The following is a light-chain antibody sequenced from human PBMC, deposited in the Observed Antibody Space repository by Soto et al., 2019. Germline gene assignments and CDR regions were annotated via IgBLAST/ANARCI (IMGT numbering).Light chain of an antibody. CDR1: RSINSN. Sequence: EIVMTQSPDTLSVSPGERASLSCRASRSINSNLAWYQQNPGQAPRLLIYGASARATGIPARFSGSGSGTEFTLTISSLQSEDFAIYYCQHYNNWPLTFGQGTKVDIK. CDR2: GAS. CDR3: QHYNNWPLT. J-gene: IGKJ1*01. V-gene: IGKV3-15*01.